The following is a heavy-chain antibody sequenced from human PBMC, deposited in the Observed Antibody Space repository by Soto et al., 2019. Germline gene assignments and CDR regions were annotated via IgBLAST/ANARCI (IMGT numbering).Heavy chain of an antibody. J-gene: IGHJ6*02. CDR1: GYSFTSYW. CDR2: IDPSDSYT. V-gene: IGHV5-10-1*01. Sequence: GESLKISCKGSGYSFTSYWISWVRQMPGKGLEWMGRIDPSDSYTNYSPSFQGHVTISADKSISTAYLQWSSLKASDTAMYYCARLQYYYDSRQYGMDVWGQGTTVTVSS. CDR3: ARLQYYYDSRQYGMDV. D-gene: IGHD3-22*01.